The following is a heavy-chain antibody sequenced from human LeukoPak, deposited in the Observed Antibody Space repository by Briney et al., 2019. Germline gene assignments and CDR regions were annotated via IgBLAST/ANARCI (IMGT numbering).Heavy chain of an antibody. J-gene: IGHJ4*02. CDR2: IYYNGNT. CDR1: GGSVSSSSYY. Sequence: SETLSLTCTISGGSVSSSSYYWGWIRQPPGKGLEWIGDIYYNGNTYYNASLKSRVSISVDKSNNQFSLKLSSVTAADTAVYYCARLYLRDHCSSTSCYGLYFDYWGQGTLVTVSS. D-gene: IGHD2-2*01. V-gene: IGHV4-39*01. CDR3: ARLYLRDHCSSTSCYGLYFDY.